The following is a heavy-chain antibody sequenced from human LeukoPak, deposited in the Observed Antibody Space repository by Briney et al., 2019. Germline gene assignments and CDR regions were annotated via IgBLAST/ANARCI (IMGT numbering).Heavy chain of an antibody. Sequence: GGSLRLSCAASGFAFSTYGIHWVRQAPDKALEWVALIWYDGSNKYYADSVKGRFTISRDNSKNTLYLQMNSLRAEDTAVYYCATLVDYDSSGYYLPTDNYHGMDVWGQGTTVTVTS. D-gene: IGHD3-22*01. J-gene: IGHJ6*02. CDR3: ATLVDYDSSGYYLPTDNYHGMDV. CDR2: IWYDGSNK. V-gene: IGHV3-33*01. CDR1: GFAFSTYG.